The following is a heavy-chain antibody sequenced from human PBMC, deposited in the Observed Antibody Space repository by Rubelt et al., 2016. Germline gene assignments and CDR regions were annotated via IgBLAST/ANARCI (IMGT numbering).Heavy chain of an antibody. CDR3: ARERCSSTSCYPRGFHGMDV. D-gene: IGHD2-2*01. V-gene: IGHV3-11*04. J-gene: IGHJ6*02. CDR2: ISSSGSTI. Sequence: VSYISSSGSTIYYADSVKGRFTISRDNAKNSLYLQMNSLRAEDTAVYYCARERCSSTSCYPRGFHGMDVWGQGTTVTVSS.